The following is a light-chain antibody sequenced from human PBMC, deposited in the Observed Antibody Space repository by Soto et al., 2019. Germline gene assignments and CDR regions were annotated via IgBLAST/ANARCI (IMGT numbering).Light chain of an antibody. J-gene: IGKJ4*01. V-gene: IGKV3-20*01. CDR3: QHYGGSEVLT. Sequence: EIVLTQSSGTLSLSPGERATLSCRASQSVSSSYLAWYQQKPGQAPRLLIYGASSRATGIPDRFSGSGSGTDFTLTISRLEPEDFAVYYCQHYGGSEVLTFGGGTKVEIK. CDR1: QSVSSSY. CDR2: GAS.